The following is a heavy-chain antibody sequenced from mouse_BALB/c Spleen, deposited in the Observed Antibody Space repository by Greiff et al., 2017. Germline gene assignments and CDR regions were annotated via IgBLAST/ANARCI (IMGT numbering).Heavy chain of an antibody. J-gene: IGHJ2*01. Sequence: EVQLVESGGDLVKPGGSLKLSCAASGFTFSSYGMSWVRQTPDKRLEWVATISSGGSYTYYPDSVKGRFTISRDNAKNTLYLQMSSLKSEDTAMYYCASHLGYFDYWGQGTTLTVSS. CDR2: ISSGGSYT. V-gene: IGHV5-6*01. CDR3: ASHLGYFDY. CDR1: GFTFSSYG.